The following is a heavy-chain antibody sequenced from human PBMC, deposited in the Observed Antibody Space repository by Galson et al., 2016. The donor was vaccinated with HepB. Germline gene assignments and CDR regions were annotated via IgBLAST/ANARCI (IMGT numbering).Heavy chain of an antibody. CDR2: IDPSDSYT. V-gene: IGHV5-10-1*01. J-gene: IGHJ4*02. CDR3: ARHDQQYHGSGTEDY. CDR1: GYLFTAYW. D-gene: IGHD3-10*01. Sequence: QSGAEVTKPGESLRISCKGSGYLFTAYWISWVRQMPGKGLEWMGTIDPSDSYTKYSPSFQGHVAISSDKSISTAYLQGSSLKASDTARYYCARHDQQYHGSGTEDYWGQGTLVIVSS.